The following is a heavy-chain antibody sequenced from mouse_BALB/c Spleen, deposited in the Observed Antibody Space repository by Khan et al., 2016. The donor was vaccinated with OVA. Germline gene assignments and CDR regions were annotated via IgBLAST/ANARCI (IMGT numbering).Heavy chain of an antibody. J-gene: IGHJ4*01. V-gene: IGHV2-2*02. D-gene: IGHD2-10*02. CDR2: IWSGGRT. Sequence: VQLKQSGPGLVQPSQSLSITCTVSGFSLTSYEIHWVRQSPGKGLEWLGVIWSGGRTEYNAAFISRLSISKDNYTSHVFFKMNSLQPNDTGIYYCTRYVNLYVMDYWGQGTSVTVSP. CDR1: GFSLTSYE. CDR3: TRYVNLYVMDY.